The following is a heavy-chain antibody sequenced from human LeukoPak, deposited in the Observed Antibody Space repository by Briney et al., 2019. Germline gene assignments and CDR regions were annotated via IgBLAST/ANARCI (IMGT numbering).Heavy chain of an antibody. CDR2: IDSYGSST. CDR1: GFTFSSYA. J-gene: IGHJ3*02. Sequence: GGSLRLSCAASGFTFSSYAMHWVRHAPGKGLVWVSRIDSYGSSTSFADSVKGRFTISRDNAKNTLYLQMNSLRAEDTAVYYCASSTYSGSHWDAFDIWGQGTMVTVSS. D-gene: IGHD1-26*01. V-gene: IGHV3-74*01. CDR3: ASSTYSGSHWDAFDI.